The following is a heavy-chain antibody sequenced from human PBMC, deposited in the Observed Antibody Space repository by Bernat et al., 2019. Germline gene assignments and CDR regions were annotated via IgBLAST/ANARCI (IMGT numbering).Heavy chain of an antibody. J-gene: IGHJ4*02. D-gene: IGHD6-19*01. CDR1: GFTFSSYA. V-gene: IGHV3-23*01. CDR3: ASRSGSSGWATRDY. CDR2: ISGSGGST. Sequence: EVQLLESGGGLVQPGGSLRLSCAASGFTFSSYAMSWVRQAPGKGLEWVSAISGSGGSTYYADSVKGRFTISRDNSKNTLYLQMNSLRAEDTAVYYCASRSGSSGWATRDYWGQGTLVTVSS.